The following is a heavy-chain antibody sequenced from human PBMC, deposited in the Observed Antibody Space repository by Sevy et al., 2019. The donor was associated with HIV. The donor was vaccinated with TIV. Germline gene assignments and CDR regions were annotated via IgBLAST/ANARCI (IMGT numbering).Heavy chain of an antibody. Sequence: SETLSLTCTVSGGSISTSSYYWGWIRQPPGKALEWIGSMYSTGSTSYNPSLKSRVTIFVDTSKNQFSLKLTSAIATDTAVYYCATPRVSGWYEGTGGYFDLWGRGTLVTVSS. CDR3: ATPRVSGWYEGTGGYFDL. J-gene: IGHJ2*01. D-gene: IGHD6-19*01. V-gene: IGHV4-39*01. CDR1: GGSISTSSYY. CDR2: MYSTGST.